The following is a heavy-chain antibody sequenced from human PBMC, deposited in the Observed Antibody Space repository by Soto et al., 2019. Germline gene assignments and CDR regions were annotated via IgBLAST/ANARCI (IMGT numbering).Heavy chain of an antibody. Sequence: XGPTLVNPTQTLTLTCTFSGFSLSTSGMCVSWVRQPPGKALEWLALIDWDDDKYYSTSLKTRLTISKDTSKNQVVLTMTNMDPVDTATYYCARGYSYGYRGCMSIDWGQGTLVTVSS. CDR1: GFSLSTSGMC. V-gene: IGHV2-70*20. CDR2: IDWDDDK. J-gene: IGHJ4*02. D-gene: IGHD5-18*01. CDR3: ARGYSYGYRGCMSID.